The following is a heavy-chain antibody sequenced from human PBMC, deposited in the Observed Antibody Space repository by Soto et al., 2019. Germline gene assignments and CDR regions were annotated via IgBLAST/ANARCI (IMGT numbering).Heavy chain of an antibody. CDR3: VRLIGSSWLDS. CDR2: INHSGNT. D-gene: IGHD6-13*01. CDR1: GGSFSGYY. V-gene: IGHV4-34*01. J-gene: IGHJ5*01. Sequence: PSETLSLTCAVYGGSFSGYYWTWIRQPPGKGLEWIGEINHSGNTNYNPSLKSRVTISVDTSNNQLSLQLNSLTPDDTAVYYCVRLIGSSWLDSWGQGTLVTVSS.